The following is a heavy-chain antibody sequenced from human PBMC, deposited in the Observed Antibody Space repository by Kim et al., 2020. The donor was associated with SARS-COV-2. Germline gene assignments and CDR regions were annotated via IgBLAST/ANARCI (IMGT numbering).Heavy chain of an antibody. J-gene: IGHJ4*02. CDR3: LKGGWGWIWGY. Sequence: GGSLRLSCTTSGFTFTGHAMRWVRQAPVKGLEWVSSIDGSDGTTYYVDSVKGRFSISRDDSKNTLYLQMSALRADDTAAYYCLKGGWGWIWGYWGQGTLVTVSS. V-gene: IGHV3-23*01. D-gene: IGHD2-21*01. CDR1: GFTFTGHA. CDR2: IDGSDGTT.